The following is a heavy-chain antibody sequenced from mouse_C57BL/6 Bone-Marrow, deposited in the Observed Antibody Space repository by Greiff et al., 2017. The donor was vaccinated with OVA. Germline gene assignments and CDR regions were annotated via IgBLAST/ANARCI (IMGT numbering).Heavy chain of an antibody. V-gene: IGHV8-8*01. D-gene: IGHD6-5*01. Sequence: QVTLKESGPGILQPSQTLSLTCSFSGFSLSAFGMGVGWIRQPSGKGLEWLVHIGWDDDKYYNTVLKSRHTTSKNTSKTQFFLMIANVDTAATATYYCARSYLYAMDYWGQGTSVTVSS. CDR3: ARSYLYAMDY. CDR2: IGWDDDK. J-gene: IGHJ4*01. CDR1: GFSLSAFGMG.